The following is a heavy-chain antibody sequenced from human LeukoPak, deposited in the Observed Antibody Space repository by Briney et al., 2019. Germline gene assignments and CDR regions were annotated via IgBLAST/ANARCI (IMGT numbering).Heavy chain of an antibody. Sequence: SETLSLTCTVSGYSISSGYYWGWIRQPPGKGLEWIGSIYHSGSTYYNPSLKSRVTISVDTSKNQFSLKLSSVTAADTAVYYCARESGDYDILTGYHGPFDYWGQGTLATVSS. D-gene: IGHD3-9*01. V-gene: IGHV4-38-2*02. CDR1: GYSISSGYY. CDR2: IYHSGST. CDR3: ARESGDYDILTGYHGPFDY. J-gene: IGHJ4*02.